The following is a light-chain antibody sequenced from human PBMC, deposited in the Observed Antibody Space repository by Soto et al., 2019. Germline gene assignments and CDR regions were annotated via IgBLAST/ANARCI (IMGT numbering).Light chain of an antibody. CDR3: QQYCRGVT. J-gene: IGKJ4*01. Sequence: EIVLTQSPGTLSLSPGERATLSCRASQSVSSSYLAWYQQKPGQAPRLLIYGASSRATGIPDRISGSGSGTDFTLTISRLEPEAFAVYYCQQYCRGVTFGGGTKVQIK. CDR1: QSVSSSY. V-gene: IGKV3-20*01. CDR2: GAS.